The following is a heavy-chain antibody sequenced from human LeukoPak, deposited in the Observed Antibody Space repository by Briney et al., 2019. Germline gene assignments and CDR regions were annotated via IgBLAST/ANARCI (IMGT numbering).Heavy chain of an antibody. D-gene: IGHD3-22*01. CDR1: GFTFSSYA. CDR2: ISGSGGST. Sequence: GGSLRLSCAASGFTFSSYAMSWVRQAPGPGLEGFSTISGSGGSTYYADSVKGRFTISRDNSKNTLYLQMNSLRAEDTAVYYCAKAYYDSTGYYGYWGQGTLVTVS. J-gene: IGHJ4*02. CDR3: AKAYYDSTGYYGY. V-gene: IGHV3-23*01.